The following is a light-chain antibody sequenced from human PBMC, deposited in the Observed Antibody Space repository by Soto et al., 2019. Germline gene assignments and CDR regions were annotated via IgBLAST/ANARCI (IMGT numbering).Light chain of an antibody. V-gene: IGLV2-14*01. J-gene: IGLJ1*01. CDR1: SSDIGRYNF. CDR2: EAT. CDR3: TSYTITSPYV. Sequence: QSARTQPASMSVSPGQSITISCTGTSSDIGRYNFVSWYQHHPGKAPKLIIYEATKRPSGVSYRFSGSKSGNTASLTISGLQAEDEADYYCTSYTITSPYVFGTGTKVTVL.